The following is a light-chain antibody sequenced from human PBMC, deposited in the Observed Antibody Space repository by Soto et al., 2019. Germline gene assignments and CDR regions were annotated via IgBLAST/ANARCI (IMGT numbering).Light chain of an antibody. CDR2: DAS. Sequence: DIQMTQSPSSLSASVGDRVTITCQASQDINHNLNWYQQKPVKAPNLLIFDASKLEDGVPTRFTGGGSVTHFSFTINSLQPEDIATYYCQHYYILPPTFGGGTKVEIK. V-gene: IGKV1-33*01. J-gene: IGKJ4*01. CDR1: QDINHN. CDR3: QHYYILPPT.